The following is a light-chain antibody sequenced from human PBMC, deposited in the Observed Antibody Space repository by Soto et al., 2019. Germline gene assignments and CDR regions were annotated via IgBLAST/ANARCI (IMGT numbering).Light chain of an antibody. J-gene: IGKJ3*01. CDR1: QSISSY. CDR2: AAS. Sequence: DIQMTQSGSSLSASVGDRVTITCRASQSISSYLNWYQQKPGKAPKLLIYAASSLQSGVPSRFSGSGSGTDFTLTISSLQPEDFATYYCQQSYSTFPFGPGTKVDIK. CDR3: QQSYSTFP. V-gene: IGKV1-39*01.